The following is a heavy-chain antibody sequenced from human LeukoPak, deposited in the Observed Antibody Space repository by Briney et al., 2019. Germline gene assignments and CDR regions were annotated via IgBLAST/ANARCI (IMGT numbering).Heavy chain of an antibody. CDR2: INPNSGGT. V-gene: IGHV1-2*02. J-gene: IGHJ6*03. D-gene: IGHD1-26*01. CDR3: ARASGSYSYYYMDV. CDR1: GYTFTSYG. Sequence: ASVKVSCKASGYTFTSYGISWVRQAPGQGLEWMGWINPNSGGTNYAQKFQGRVTMTRDTSISTAYMELSRLRSDDTAVYYCARASGSYSYYYMDVWGKGTTVTVSS.